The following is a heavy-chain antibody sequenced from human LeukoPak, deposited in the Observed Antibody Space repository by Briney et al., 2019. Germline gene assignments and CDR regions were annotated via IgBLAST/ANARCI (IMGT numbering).Heavy chain of an antibody. J-gene: IGHJ3*02. V-gene: IGHV4-39*07. D-gene: IGHD4/OR15-4a*01. CDR2: IYYSGST. CDR3: ARGGLISLANTPLGAFDI. CDR1: GGSISSSSYY. Sequence: SETLSLTCTVSGGSISSSSYYWGWIRQPPGKGLEWIGSIYYSGSTNYNPSLKSRVTISVDKSKNQFSLKLSSVTAADTAVYYCARGGLISLANTPLGAFDIWGQGTMVSVSS.